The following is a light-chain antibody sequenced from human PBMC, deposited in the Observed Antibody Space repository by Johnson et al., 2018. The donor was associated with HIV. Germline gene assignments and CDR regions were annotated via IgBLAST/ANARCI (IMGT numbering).Light chain of an antibody. CDR3: GTWDSSLRAYV. Sequence: QPVLTQPPSVSAAPGQKVTISCSGSSSNIGTNYVSWYQQLPGTAPKLLIYENNKRPSGIPDRFSASKSGPSANLGITGLQQGDEADYYCGTWDSSLRAYVFGTGTKVTVL. CDR1: SSNIGTNY. V-gene: IGLV1-51*02. CDR2: ENN. J-gene: IGLJ1*01.